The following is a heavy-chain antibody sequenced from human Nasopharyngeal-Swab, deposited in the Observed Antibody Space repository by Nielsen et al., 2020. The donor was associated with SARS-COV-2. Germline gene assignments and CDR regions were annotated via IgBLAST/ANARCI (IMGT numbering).Heavy chain of an antibody. D-gene: IGHD2-15*01. Sequence: SETLSLTCTVSGGSISGNDHYRGWIRQPPGKGLEWIGSIHYSGKTYYNPALKSRVTMSVDTPKNQFSLNLNSVTAADTAVYYCATVVHYYFDYWGQGSLVIVSS. V-gene: IGHV4-39*01. CDR1: GGSISGNDHY. CDR2: IHYSGKT. J-gene: IGHJ4*02. CDR3: ATVVHYYFDY.